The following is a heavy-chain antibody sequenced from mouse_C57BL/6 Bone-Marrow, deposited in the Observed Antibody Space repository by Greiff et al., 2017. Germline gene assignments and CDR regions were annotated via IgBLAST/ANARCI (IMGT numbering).Heavy chain of an antibody. J-gene: IGHJ2*01. CDR2: ISYDGSN. CDR3: ARDLLWSFDY. V-gene: IGHV3-6*01. D-gene: IGHD2-1*01. Sequence: EVHLVESGPGLVKPSQSLSLTCSVTGYSITSGYYWNWIRQFPGNKLEWMGYISYDGSNNYNPSLKNRNSITRDTSKNQFFLKLNSVTTEDTATYYCARDLLWSFDYWGQGTTLTVSS. CDR1: GYSITSGYY.